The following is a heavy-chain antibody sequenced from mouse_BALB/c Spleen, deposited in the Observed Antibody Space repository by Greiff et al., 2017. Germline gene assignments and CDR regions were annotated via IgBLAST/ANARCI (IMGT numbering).Heavy chain of an antibody. CDR1: GYSITSDYA. V-gene: IGHV3-2*02. D-gene: IGHD2-4*01. J-gene: IGHJ4*01. CDR2: ISYSGST. CDR3: AREENDYDGYAMDY. Sequence: EVKLVESGPGLVKPSQSLSLTCTVTGYSITSDYAWNWIRQFPGNKLEWMGYISYSGSTSYNPSLKSRISITRDTSKNQFFLQLNSVTTEDTATYYCAREENDYDGYAMDYWGQGTSVTVSS.